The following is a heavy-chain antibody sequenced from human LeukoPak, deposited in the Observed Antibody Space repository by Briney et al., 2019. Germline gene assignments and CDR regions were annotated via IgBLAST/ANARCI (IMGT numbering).Heavy chain of an antibody. CDR1: GGTFSSYA. Sequence: ASVKVSCKASGGTFSSYAISWVRQAPGQGLEWMGGIIPIFGTANYAQKFQGRVTITADESTSTVYMELSSLRSEDTAVYYCASPSIVVVPAAIPGEYYYMDVWGKGTTVTVSS. J-gene: IGHJ6*03. D-gene: IGHD2-2*01. V-gene: IGHV1-69*13. CDR2: IIPIFGTA. CDR3: ASPSIVVVPAAIPGEYYYMDV.